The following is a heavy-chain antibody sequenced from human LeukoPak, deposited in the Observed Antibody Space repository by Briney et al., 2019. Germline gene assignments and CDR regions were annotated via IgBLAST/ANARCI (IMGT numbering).Heavy chain of an antibody. CDR2: INPSGGST. V-gene: IGHV1-46*03. Sequence: VSVKVSCKASGYSFTNYYIHWVRQAPGQGLEWMGIINPSGGSTSYAQKFQGRVTMTRDTSTSTVYMEVSSLRSEGTAVYYCTRDIEATVGAGVFDYWGQGTLVTVFS. CDR3: TRDIEATVGAGVFDY. CDR1: GYSFTNYY. J-gene: IGHJ4*02. D-gene: IGHD1-26*01.